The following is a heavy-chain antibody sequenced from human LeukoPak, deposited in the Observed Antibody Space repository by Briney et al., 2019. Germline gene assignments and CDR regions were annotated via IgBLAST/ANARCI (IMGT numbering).Heavy chain of an antibody. D-gene: IGHD6-13*01. CDR1: GFTFSDYY. J-gene: IGHJ4*02. CDR2: ISGSGGAI. CDR3: ARINDISWYASDY. Sequence: GGSLRLSCAASGFTFSDYYMSWIRQAPGKGLEWVSYISGSGGAIYYADSVKGRFTISRDNAKNSVYLQMKSLRAEDTALYFCARINDISWYASDYWGQGTLVTVSS. V-gene: IGHV3-11*04.